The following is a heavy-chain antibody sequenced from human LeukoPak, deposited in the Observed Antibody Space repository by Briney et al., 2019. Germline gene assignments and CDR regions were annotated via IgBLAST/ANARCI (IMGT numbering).Heavy chain of an antibody. CDR3: ASGSSSWGPSHY. D-gene: IGHD6-13*01. Sequence: ASVKVSCKASGGTFSIYAISWVRQAPGQGLEWMGGIIPIFGTANYAQKFQGRVTITADESTSTAYMELSSLRSEDTAVYYCASGSSSWGPSHYWGQGTLVTVSS. CDR1: GGTFSIYA. J-gene: IGHJ4*02. CDR2: IIPIFGTA. V-gene: IGHV1-69*13.